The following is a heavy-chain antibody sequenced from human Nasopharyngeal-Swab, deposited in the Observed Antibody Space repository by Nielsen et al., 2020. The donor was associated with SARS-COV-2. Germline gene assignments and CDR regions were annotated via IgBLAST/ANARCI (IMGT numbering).Heavy chain of an antibody. CDR3: AREGAYYYDSSGYLPLDY. J-gene: IGHJ4*02. Sequence: WIRQPPGKGLEWVSSISSSSSYIYYADSVKGRFTISRDNAKNSLYLQMNSPRAEDTAVYYCAREGAYYYDSSGYLPLDYWGQGTLVTVSS. V-gene: IGHV3-21*01. D-gene: IGHD3-22*01. CDR2: ISSSSSYI.